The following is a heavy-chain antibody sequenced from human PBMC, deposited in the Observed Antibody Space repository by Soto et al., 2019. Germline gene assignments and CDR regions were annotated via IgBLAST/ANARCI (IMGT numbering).Heavy chain of an antibody. Sequence: QVQLQESGPGLVKPSETVSLICTVSGDSISGYYWSWIRQPAGKGLEWIGRIYSSGNANYNPSLNSRVSMSVDMSKNQFSLKVTSVTAADTAMYYCARGDVFDLWGQGTKVTVSS. CDR3: ARGDVFDL. CDR1: GDSISGYY. CDR2: IYSSGNA. V-gene: IGHV4-4*07. J-gene: IGHJ3*01.